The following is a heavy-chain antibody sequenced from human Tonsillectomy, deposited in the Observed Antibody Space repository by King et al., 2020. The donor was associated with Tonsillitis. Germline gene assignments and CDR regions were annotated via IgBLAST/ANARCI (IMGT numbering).Heavy chain of an antibody. Sequence: VQLVESGGGLVQPGGSLRLSCAASGFMFSNSAMSWVRQAPGKGPEWVSAIGGSGGSTYYADSVKGRFTISRDNSKNTLYLQMNRLRVEDTAVYYCAKAASARWSAYYYQMDVWGKGTTVTVSS. V-gene: IGHV3-23*04. CDR3: AKAASARWSAYYYQMDV. D-gene: IGHD6-13*01. J-gene: IGHJ6*03. CDR1: GFMFSNSA. CDR2: IGGSGGST.